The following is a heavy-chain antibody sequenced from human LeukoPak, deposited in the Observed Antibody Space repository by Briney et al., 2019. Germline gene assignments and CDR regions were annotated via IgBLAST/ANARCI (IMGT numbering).Heavy chain of an antibody. Sequence: PGGSLRLSCAASGFTFSSYDMNWVRQAPGKGLEWVSSVKGRFTISRDNAKNSLYLQMNSLRAEDTAVYYCARVPNWNSVNWFDPWGQGTLVTVSS. D-gene: IGHD1-7*01. J-gene: IGHJ5*02. CDR3: ARVPNWNSVNWFDP. CDR1: GFTFSSYD. V-gene: IGHV3-21*01.